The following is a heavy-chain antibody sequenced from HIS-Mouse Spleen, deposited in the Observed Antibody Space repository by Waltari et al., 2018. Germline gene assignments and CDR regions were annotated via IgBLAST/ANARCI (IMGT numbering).Heavy chain of an antibody. CDR2: IYHSGST. V-gene: IGHV4-38-2*02. J-gene: IGHJ2*01. CDR1: GYSISSGYY. CDR3: AREIPYSSSWYDWYFDL. Sequence: QVQLQESGPGLVKPSETLSLTCTVSGYSISSGYYWGWIRQPPGKGLEWIGSIYHSGSTYYNPSLKSRVTISVETSKNQFSLKLSSVTAADTAVYYCAREIPYSSSWYDWYFDLWVRGTLVTVSS. D-gene: IGHD6-13*01.